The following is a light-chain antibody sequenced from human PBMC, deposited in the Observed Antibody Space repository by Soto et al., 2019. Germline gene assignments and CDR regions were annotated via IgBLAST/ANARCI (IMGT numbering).Light chain of an antibody. CDR1: KLGNRF. V-gene: IGLV3-1*01. CDR2: QDR. CDR3: QAWDRSTVV. J-gene: IGLJ2*01. Sequence: SYELTQPPSVSVSPGQTASIPCSGDKLGNRFACWYQQKPGQSPVVVIHQDRKRPSGIPERFSGSNSGNTATLTISGTQAMDEADYYCQAWDRSTVVFGGGTKLTVL.